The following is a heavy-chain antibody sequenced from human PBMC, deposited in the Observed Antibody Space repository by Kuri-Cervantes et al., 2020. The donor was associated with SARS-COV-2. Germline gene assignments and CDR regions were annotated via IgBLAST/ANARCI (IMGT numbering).Heavy chain of an antibody. CDR3: AKEGFFYGSGRHFDY. V-gene: IGHV3-23*01. J-gene: IGHJ4*02. D-gene: IGHD3-10*01. CDR1: GFTFSSYA. CDR2: ISGSGGST. Sequence: GSLRLSCAASGFTFSSYAMSWVRQAPGKGLEWVSAISGSGGSTYYADSVKGRFTISRDNSKSTLYLQMNSLRAEDTAVYYCAKEGFFYGSGRHFDYWGQGTLVTVSS.